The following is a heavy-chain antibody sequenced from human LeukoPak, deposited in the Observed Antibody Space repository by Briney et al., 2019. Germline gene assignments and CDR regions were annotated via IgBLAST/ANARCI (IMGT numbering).Heavy chain of an antibody. Sequence: GGSLRLSCAASGFTFSSYAMHWVRQAPGKGLEWVAVISYDGSNKYYADSVKGRFTISRDNAKNSLYLQMNSLGAEDTAVYYCAELGITMIGGVWGKGTTVTISS. J-gene: IGHJ6*04. CDR2: ISYDGSNK. CDR1: GFTFSSYA. V-gene: IGHV3-30*04. D-gene: IGHD3-10*02. CDR3: AELGITMIGGV.